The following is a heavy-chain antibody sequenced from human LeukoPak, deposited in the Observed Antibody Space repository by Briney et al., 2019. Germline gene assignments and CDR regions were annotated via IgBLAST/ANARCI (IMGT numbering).Heavy chain of an antibody. CDR1: GGSISSSSYY. Sequence: SETLSLTCTVSGGSISSSSYYWGLIRKPPGKGLELIGSIYYSGSTYYNPSLKSRVTISVDTSTNQFSLKLNSVTAADTAVYYCARPNDYGDDYWGQGTLVTVSS. CDR2: IYYSGST. CDR3: ARPNDYGDDY. D-gene: IGHD4-17*01. J-gene: IGHJ4*02. V-gene: IGHV4-39*01.